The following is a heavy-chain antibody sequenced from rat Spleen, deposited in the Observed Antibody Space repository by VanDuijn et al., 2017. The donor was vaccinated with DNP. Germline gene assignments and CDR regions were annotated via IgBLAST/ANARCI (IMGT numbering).Heavy chain of an antibody. CDR1: GFTVSDFN. Sequence: EVQLVETGGGLVQPGRSLKLSCVASGFTVSDFNMAWVRQAPKKGLEWVATISYEGSSTWYRDSVKGRFTISRDNAKSTLYLQMDSLRSEDTATYYCARVQLGYYGMDAWGQGVMVTVSS. J-gene: IGHJ2*01. CDR3: ARVQLGYYGMDA. D-gene: IGHD1-3*01. CDR2: ISYEGSST. V-gene: IGHV5-7*01.